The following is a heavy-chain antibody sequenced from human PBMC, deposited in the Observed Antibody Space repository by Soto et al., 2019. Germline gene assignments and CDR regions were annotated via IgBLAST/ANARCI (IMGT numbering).Heavy chain of an antibody. V-gene: IGHV4-39*07. CDR3: ARDSTTIFGVVTDYYYMDV. J-gene: IGHJ6*03. Sequence: PSETLSLTCTVSGGSISSSNYYWGWIRQPPGKGLEWIGSISYSGTTYYNPSLKSRVTISVDTSKNQFYLKLSSVTAADTAVYYCARDSTTIFGVVTDYYYMDVWGKGTTVTVSS. CDR1: GGSISSSNYY. CDR2: ISYSGTT. D-gene: IGHD3-3*01.